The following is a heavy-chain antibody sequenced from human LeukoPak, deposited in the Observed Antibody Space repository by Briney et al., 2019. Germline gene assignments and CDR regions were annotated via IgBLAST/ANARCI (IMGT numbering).Heavy chain of an antibody. Sequence: GGSLRLSCAASGFTFSSYAMSWVRQAPGKGLEWVSANSGSGGSTYYADSVKGRFTISRDNSKNTLYLQMNSLRAEDTAVYYCAKEGLGSSSWSHFDYWGQGTLVTVSS. V-gene: IGHV3-23*01. CDR3: AKEGLGSSSWSHFDY. D-gene: IGHD6-13*01. CDR2: NSGSGGST. CDR1: GFTFSSYA. J-gene: IGHJ4*02.